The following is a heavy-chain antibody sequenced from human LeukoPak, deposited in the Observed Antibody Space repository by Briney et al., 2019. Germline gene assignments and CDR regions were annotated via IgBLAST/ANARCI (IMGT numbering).Heavy chain of an antibody. Sequence: AETLSLTCAVYGGSFTDYFWTLIRQPPGKGLEWIGEINDAGGTNYNPSLKSRLTISVDTSKNQFSLKLRSVTAADTAVYYCARAFGRYCSGESCYPFDYWGQGTLVTVPS. V-gene: IGHV4-34*01. J-gene: IGHJ4*02. D-gene: IGHD2-15*01. CDR2: INDAGGT. CDR3: ARAFGRYCSGESCYPFDY. CDR1: GGSFTDYF.